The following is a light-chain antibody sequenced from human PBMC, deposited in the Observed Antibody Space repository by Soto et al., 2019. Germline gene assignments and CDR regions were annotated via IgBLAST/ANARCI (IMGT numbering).Light chain of an antibody. V-gene: IGKV3-20*01. CDR2: GAS. CDR3: QKFSSYFFP. CDR1: QSVSSKY. J-gene: IGKJ3*01. Sequence: DIVLTQSPGTLSLSPGETATLSCRASQSVSSKYLAWYQQKPGQAPRVLIYGASIRATGVPERFSGGGSGTDFTLTITSLEPEDFAVYYCQKFSSYFFPFGHGTKVDFK.